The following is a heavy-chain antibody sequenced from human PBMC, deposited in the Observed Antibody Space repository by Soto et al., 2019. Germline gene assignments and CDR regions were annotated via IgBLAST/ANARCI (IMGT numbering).Heavy chain of an antibody. CDR3: ARDRRISNIAARNTVGY. CDR1: GFTFSSYG. CDR2: IWDGGSNK. D-gene: IGHD6-6*01. Sequence: QVQLVESGGGVVQPGRSLRLSCAASGFTFSSYGMHWVRQAPGKWLEWVAVIWDGGSNKYYADHVKGRFTISRDNSNKTLYLQMNSLRAEDTAVYYCARDRRISNIAARNTVGYWGQGPLVTVSS. V-gene: IGHV3-33*01. J-gene: IGHJ4*02.